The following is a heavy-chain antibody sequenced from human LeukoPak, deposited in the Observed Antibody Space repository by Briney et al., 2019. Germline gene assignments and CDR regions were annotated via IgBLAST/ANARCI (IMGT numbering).Heavy chain of an antibody. CDR1: GYTFTSYY. J-gene: IGHJ5*02. D-gene: IGHD2-2*01. CDR3: ARASRNIVVVPAATFQGWFDP. V-gene: IGHV1-46*01. Sequence: ASVKVSCKASGYTFTSYYMHWVRQAPGQGLEWMGIINPSGGDTSYAQKFQGRVTMTRDTSTSTVYMELSSLRSEDTAVYYCARASRNIVVVPAATFQGWFDPWGQGTLVTVSS. CDR2: INPSGGDT.